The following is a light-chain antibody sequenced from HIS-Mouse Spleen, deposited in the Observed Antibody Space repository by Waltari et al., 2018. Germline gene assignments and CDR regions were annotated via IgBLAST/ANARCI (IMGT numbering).Light chain of an antibody. Sequence: SYELTQPPSVSVSPGQTARITCPGDALPKKYAYWYQQKSGQAPVLVIYEDSKRPSGIPGGSSGSSSGTMATLTISGAQVEDEADYYCYSTDSSGNHRVFGGGTKLTVL. CDR3: YSTDSSGNHRV. CDR2: EDS. CDR1: ALPKKY. J-gene: IGLJ2*01. V-gene: IGLV3-10*01.